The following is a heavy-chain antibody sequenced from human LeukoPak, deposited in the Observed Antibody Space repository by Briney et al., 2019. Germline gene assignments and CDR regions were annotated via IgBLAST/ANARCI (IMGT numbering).Heavy chain of an antibody. CDR2: FYPGNSDI. CDR1: GSPFASYS. V-gene: IGHV5-51*01. J-gene: IGHJ4*02. D-gene: IGHD2-2*01. Sequence: GESLQISCQGSGSPFASYSIAWARQLPGKGLEWMGVFYPGNSDITYSPSFKGQVTSSADKSVSTAYLHWSSLKTSDTAIYYCARHLSSITSCPNYWGQETLVTVSS. CDR3: ARHLSSITSCPNY.